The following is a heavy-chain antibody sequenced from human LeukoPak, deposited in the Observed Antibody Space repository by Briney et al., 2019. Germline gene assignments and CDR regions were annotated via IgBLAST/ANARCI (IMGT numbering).Heavy chain of an antibody. CDR3: ARDLSGYDILTGYSDY. D-gene: IGHD3-9*01. Sequence: PGGSLRLSCAASGFTFSSYWMTWVRQAPGKGLEWVANIKQDGSEKYYVDSVKGRFTISRDNAKNSLYLQMNSLRAEDTAVYYCARDLSGYDILTGYSDYWGQGTLVTVSS. J-gene: IGHJ4*02. V-gene: IGHV3-7*01. CDR2: IKQDGSEK. CDR1: GFTFSSYW.